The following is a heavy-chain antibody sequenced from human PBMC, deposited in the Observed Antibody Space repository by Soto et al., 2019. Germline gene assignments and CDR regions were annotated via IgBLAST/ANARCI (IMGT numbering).Heavy chain of an antibody. J-gene: IGHJ5*02. CDR1: GGSVSSGSYY. Sequence: QVQLQESGPGLVKPSETLSLTCTVSGGSVSSGSYYWSWIRQPPGKGLEWIGYIYYSGSTNYNPSLKSRVTISVDTSKNQVSLKLSSVTAADTAVYYCAREKLAAARPWGFDPWGQGTLVTVSS. CDR3: AREKLAAARPWGFDP. V-gene: IGHV4-61*01. CDR2: IYYSGST. D-gene: IGHD6-13*01.